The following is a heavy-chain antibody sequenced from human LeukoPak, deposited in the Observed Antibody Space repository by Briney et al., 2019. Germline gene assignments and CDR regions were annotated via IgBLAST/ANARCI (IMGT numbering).Heavy chain of an antibody. Sequence: ASVTVSCKASGGTFSSYAISWVRQAPGQGLEWMGIINPSGGSTSYAQKFQGRVTMTRDTSTSTVYMELSSLRSEDSAVYYCARDPPARYDFWSGYYSDYWGQGTLVTVSS. CDR3: ARDPPARYDFWSGYYSDY. V-gene: IGHV1-46*01. J-gene: IGHJ4*02. D-gene: IGHD3-3*01. CDR1: GGTFSSYA. CDR2: INPSGGST.